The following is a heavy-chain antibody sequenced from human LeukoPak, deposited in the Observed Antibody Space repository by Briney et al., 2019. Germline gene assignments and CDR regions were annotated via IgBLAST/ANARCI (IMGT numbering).Heavy chain of an antibody. D-gene: IGHD6-13*01. CDR2: ISSSSSYI. CDR1: GFTFSSYS. V-gene: IGHV3-21*01. Sequence: PGGSLRLSCAASGFTFSSYSMNWVRQAPGKGLEWVSSISSSSSYIYYADSVKGRFTISRDNAKNSLSLQMNSLRVEDTAVYYRARDQQLAWFDPWGQGTLVTVSS. J-gene: IGHJ5*02. CDR3: ARDQQLAWFDP.